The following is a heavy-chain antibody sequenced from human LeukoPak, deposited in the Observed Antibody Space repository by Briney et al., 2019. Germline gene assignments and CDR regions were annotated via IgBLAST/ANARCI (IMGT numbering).Heavy chain of an antibody. D-gene: IGHD3-22*01. CDR1: GFTFSSYG. CDR3: AKGITMMEGFDY. J-gene: IGHJ4*02. CDR2: ISYDGSNK. Sequence: GRSLRLSCAASGFTFSSYGMHWVRQAPGKGLEWVAVISYDGSNKYYADSVKGRFTISRDNSKNTLYLQMNSLRAEDTAVYYCAKGITMMEGFDYWGQGTLVTVSS. V-gene: IGHV3-30*18.